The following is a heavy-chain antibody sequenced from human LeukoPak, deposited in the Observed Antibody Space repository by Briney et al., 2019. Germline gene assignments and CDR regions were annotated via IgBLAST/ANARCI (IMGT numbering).Heavy chain of an antibody. D-gene: IGHD6-13*01. CDR3: AKDKAPGSWHTPRDF. Sequence: PGGSLRLSCAASGVTFRTYAMSWVRQAPGKGLEWVSGISDSGDGTYYAESVKGRFTISRDNSKNTVFLQMNSLRADDTAKYYCAKDKAPGSWHTPRDFWGQGTLVTVSS. CDR2: ISDSGDGT. CDR1: GVTFRTYA. J-gene: IGHJ4*02. V-gene: IGHV3-23*01.